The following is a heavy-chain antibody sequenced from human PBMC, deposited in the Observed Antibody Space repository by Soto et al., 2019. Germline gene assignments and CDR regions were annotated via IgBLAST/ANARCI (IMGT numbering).Heavy chain of an antibody. V-gene: IGHV1-18*01. J-gene: IGHJ4*02. D-gene: IGHD3-22*01. CDR3: AREPLLYDSSGYYSPYYFDY. Sequence: ASVKVSCKASGYTFTSYGISWVRQAPGQGLEWMGRISAYNGNTNHAQKLQGRVTMTTDTSTSTAYMELRSLRSDDTAVYYCAREPLLYDSSGYYSPYYFDYWGQGTLVTVSS. CDR1: GYTFTSYG. CDR2: ISAYNGNT.